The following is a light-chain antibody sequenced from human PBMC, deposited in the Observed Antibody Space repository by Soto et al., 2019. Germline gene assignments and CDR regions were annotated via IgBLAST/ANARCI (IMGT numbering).Light chain of an antibody. CDR3: CSYTATTTYV. CDR1: GNDVGGYTF. CDR2: DVN. Sequence: QSALTQPASVSGSPGQSISISCTGTGNDVGGYTFVSWYQQHPDKVPKLVIFDVNRRPSGVSDRFSGSNSVNAASLTISGLQAEDEADYYCCSYTATTTYVFGTGTKLTVL. J-gene: IGLJ1*01. V-gene: IGLV2-14*03.